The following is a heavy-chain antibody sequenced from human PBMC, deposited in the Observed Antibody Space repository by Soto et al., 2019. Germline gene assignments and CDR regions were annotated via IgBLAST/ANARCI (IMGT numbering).Heavy chain of an antibody. V-gene: IGHV4-34*02. CDR2: INHIGFT. J-gene: IGHJ3*02. D-gene: IGHD1-26*01. Sequence: QVQLQQRGAGLLKPSETLSLTCAVLGGSFSDYYWTWIRQPPGKGLEWIGEINHIGFTSYNPSLKSRLTLLVDTSTKEFSLNLSSVTAADTAAYHCVRGRAFMSRVAFDIWGQGTMVTVSS. CDR1: GGSFSDYY. CDR3: VRGRAFMSRVAFDI.